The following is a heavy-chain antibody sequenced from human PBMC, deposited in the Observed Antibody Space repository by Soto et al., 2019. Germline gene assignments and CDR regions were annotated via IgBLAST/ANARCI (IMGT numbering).Heavy chain of an antibody. CDR3: AREFSYGPNWFDP. J-gene: IGHJ5*02. CDR1: GYTFTGYY. CDR2: INPNSGGT. D-gene: IGHD3-10*01. Sequence: ASVKVSCKASGYTFTGYYMYWVRQAPGQGLEWMGWINPNSGGTNYAQKFQGWVTMTRDTSISTAYMELSRLRSDDTAVYYCAREFSYGPNWFDPWGQGTLVTVSS. V-gene: IGHV1-2*04.